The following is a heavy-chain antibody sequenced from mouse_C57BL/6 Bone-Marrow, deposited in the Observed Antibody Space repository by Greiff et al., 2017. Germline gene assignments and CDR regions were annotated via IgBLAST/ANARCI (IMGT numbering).Heavy chain of an antibody. J-gene: IGHJ1*03. Sequence: EVQLQQSGPELVKPGASVKISCKASGYTFTDYYMNWVKQSHGKSLEWIGDINPNNGGTSYNQKFKGKATLTVDKSSSTAYMELRGLTSEDSAVYYGVGDGYSDWYFDVWGKGTTVTGSS. D-gene: IGHD2-3*01. V-gene: IGHV1-26*01. CDR2: INPNNGGT. CDR1: GYTFTDYY. CDR3: VGDGYSDWYFDV.